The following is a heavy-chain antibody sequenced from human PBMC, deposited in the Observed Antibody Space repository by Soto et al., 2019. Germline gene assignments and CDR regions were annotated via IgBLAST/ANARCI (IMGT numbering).Heavy chain of an antibody. D-gene: IGHD2-21*01. V-gene: IGHV3-33*01. CDR3: ARGLHSLFDY. CDR1: GFTFSNYG. Sequence: QVQLVESGGGVVQPGGSLRLSCAASGFTFSNYGMHWVRQAPGKGLEWLAVIWYDGNNKYYADSVKGRFTISRDNSNNTLYVQMTSLRAEDTAVYYCARGLHSLFDYWGQGTLVTVSS. CDR2: IWYDGNNK. J-gene: IGHJ4*02.